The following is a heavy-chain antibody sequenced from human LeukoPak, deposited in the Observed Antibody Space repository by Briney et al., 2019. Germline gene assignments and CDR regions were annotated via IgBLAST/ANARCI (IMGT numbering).Heavy chain of an antibody. CDR2: IYYSGST. CDR1: GGSISSYY. V-gene: IGHV4-59*08. CDR3: ARTIRDYDILTGYYLSNFDY. Sequence: SETLSLTCTVSGGSISSYYWSWIRQPPGKGLEWIGYIYYSGSTNYNPSLKSRVTISVDTSKNQFSLKLSSVTAADTAVYYCARTIRDYDILTGYYLSNFDYWGQGTLVTVSS. D-gene: IGHD3-9*01. J-gene: IGHJ4*02.